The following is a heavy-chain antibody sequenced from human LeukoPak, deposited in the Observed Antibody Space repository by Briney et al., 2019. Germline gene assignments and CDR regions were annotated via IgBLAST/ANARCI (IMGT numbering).Heavy chain of an antibody. CDR2: IYSSGDT. V-gene: IGHV4-4*07. D-gene: IGHD3-22*01. Sequence: PSETLSLTCTVSGGSIDDYFWSWIRQPAGKGLEWIGRIYSSGDTNYNLSLTSRLTISLDKSRNQLSLKLSSMTPADTAVYYCVRERVGYDTSGRGPRFDCWGQGTLVTVSS. J-gene: IGHJ4*02. CDR3: VRERVGYDTSGRGPRFDC. CDR1: GGSIDDYF.